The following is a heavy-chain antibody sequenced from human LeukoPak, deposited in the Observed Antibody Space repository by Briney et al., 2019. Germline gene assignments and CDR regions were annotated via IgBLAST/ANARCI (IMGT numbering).Heavy chain of an antibody. J-gene: IGHJ4*02. Sequence: SETLSLTCTVSGDSITSYYWSWVRQPPGKGLEWIGYIHYSGSTSYNPSLMSRVTISVDTSKTQFSLKLSSVRAADTAVYYCARAYGVGGGNFDYWGQGTLVTVSS. CDR3: ARAYGVGGGNFDY. CDR1: GDSITSYY. D-gene: IGHD1-26*01. V-gene: IGHV4-59*08. CDR2: IHYSGST.